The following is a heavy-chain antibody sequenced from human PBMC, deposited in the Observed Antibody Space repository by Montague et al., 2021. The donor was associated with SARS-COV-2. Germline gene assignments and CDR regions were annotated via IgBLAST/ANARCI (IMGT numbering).Heavy chain of an antibody. CDR3: ARASYDSSGYYVWFDP. CDR1: GFTFSSYD. D-gene: IGHD3-22*01. CDR2: TGTAGDT. Sequence: SLRLSCAASGFTFSSYDMHWVRQATGNGLEWVSATGTAGDTYYPGSVKGRFTISRENAKNSLYLQMNSLRAGDTAVYYCARASYDSSGYYVWFDPWGQGTLVTVSS. V-gene: IGHV3-13*04. J-gene: IGHJ5*02.